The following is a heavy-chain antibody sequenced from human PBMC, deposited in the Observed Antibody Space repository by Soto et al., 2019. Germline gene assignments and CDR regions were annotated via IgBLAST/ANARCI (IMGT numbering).Heavy chain of an antibody. J-gene: IGHJ4*02. Sequence: GGSLRLSCAVSGFSFGNYWMSWVRQDPGKGLEWLASIKEDGSERYYLDSVKGRFTISRDNAKDSLSLQMNSLRGEDTAFYYCARDVVPVTLLGEALSGYFNFYAQGFLVIFS. D-gene: IGHD3-16*01. CDR2: IKEDGSER. CDR3: ARDVVPVTLLGEALSGYFNF. V-gene: IGHV3-7*03. CDR1: GFSFGNYW.